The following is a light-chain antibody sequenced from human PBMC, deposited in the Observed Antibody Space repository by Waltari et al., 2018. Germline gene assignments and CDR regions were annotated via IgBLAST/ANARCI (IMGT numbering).Light chain of an antibody. V-gene: IGKV3-11*01. J-gene: IGKJ2*01. Sequence: EIVLTPSPATLSLSPGERATLSCRASQSVSSYLAWYQLKPGQAPRLLIYGASNRATGIPARFSGSASGTDFTLTINSLEPEDFAVYYCLQSSNWYTFGQGTKLEIK. CDR1: QSVSSY. CDR2: GAS. CDR3: LQSSNWYT.